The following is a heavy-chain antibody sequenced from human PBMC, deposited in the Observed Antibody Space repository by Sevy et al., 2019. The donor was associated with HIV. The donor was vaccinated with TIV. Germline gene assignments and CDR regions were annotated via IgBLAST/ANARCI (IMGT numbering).Heavy chain of an antibody. Sequence: GGSLRLSCAGSGFTFSNYAMSWVRQAPGKGLEWVSSVSISGPNTYYADSVKGRFTISRDNSKNTMYLQMNSLRAEDTAVYYCAKEWTQLSDWYGELDYWGQGSLVTVSS. CDR2: VSISGPNT. D-gene: IGHD6-19*01. J-gene: IGHJ4*02. CDR1: GFTFSNYA. CDR3: AKEWTQLSDWYGELDY. V-gene: IGHV3-23*01.